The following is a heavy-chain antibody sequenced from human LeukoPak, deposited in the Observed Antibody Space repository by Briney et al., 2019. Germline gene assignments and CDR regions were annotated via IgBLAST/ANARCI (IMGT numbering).Heavy chain of an antibody. CDR3: ASHDFWSGNNDY. J-gene: IGHJ4*02. CDR2: IYTSGST. D-gene: IGHD3-3*01. V-gene: IGHV4-61*02. Sequence: SQTLSLTCTVSGGSISSGSYYWSWIRQPAGKGLEWIGRIYTSGSTNYNPSLKSRVTISLDTSKNQFSLKLSSVTAADTAVYYCASHDFWSGNNDYWGQGTLVTVSS. CDR1: GGSISSGSYY.